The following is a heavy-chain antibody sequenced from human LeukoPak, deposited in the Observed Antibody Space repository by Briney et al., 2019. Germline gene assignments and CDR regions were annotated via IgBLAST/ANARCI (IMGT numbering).Heavy chain of an antibody. Sequence: GGSLRLSCAASGFTFSSYGMHWVRQAPGKGLEWVAVISYDGSNKYHADSVKGRFTISRDNSKSTLYLQMNSMRAEDTAVYYCAKGEIPPVPSYYDSSGSPFDSWGQGTLVTVSS. J-gene: IGHJ4*02. CDR2: ISYDGSNK. CDR1: GFTFSSYG. V-gene: IGHV3-30*18. CDR3: AKGEIPPVPSYYDSSGSPFDS. D-gene: IGHD3-22*01.